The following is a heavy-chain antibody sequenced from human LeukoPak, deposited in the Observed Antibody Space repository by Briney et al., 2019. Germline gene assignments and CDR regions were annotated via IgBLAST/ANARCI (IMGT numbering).Heavy chain of an antibody. CDR1: GYTFTGYY. Sequence: GASVKVSCKASGYTFTGYYMHWVRQAPGQGLEWMGIIDPSGGGTSYAQKFQGRVTLTRDTSTSIVYMDLSSLTSEDTAVYFCASLGSGSSPIIDFDYWGQGTLVTVSS. V-gene: IGHV1-46*01. CDR2: IDPSGGGT. J-gene: IGHJ4*02. CDR3: ASLGSGSSPIIDFDY. D-gene: IGHD3-10*01.